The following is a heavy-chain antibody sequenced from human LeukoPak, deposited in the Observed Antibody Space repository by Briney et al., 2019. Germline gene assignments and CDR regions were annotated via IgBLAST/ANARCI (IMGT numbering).Heavy chain of an antibody. Sequence: GGSLRLSCAASGFTFSSYAMSWVRQAPGKGLEWVSAISGSGGSTYYADSVKGRFTISRDNSKNTLYLQMNSLRAEDTAVYYCAKDGGGWYRSGWYYFDNWGQGTLVTVSS. CDR3: AKDGGGWYRSGWYYFDN. D-gene: IGHD6-19*01. CDR2: ISGSGGST. J-gene: IGHJ4*02. V-gene: IGHV3-23*01. CDR1: GFTFSSYA.